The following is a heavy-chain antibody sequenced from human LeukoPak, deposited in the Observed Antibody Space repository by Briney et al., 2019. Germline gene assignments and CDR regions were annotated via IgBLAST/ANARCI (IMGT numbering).Heavy chain of an antibody. D-gene: IGHD5-18*01. CDR2: IYYSGST. CDR3: ARARYSHGSNFDY. J-gene: IGHJ4*02. CDR1: GGSISSGDYY. Sequence: SQTLSLTCTVSGGSISSGDYYWSWIRQPPGKGLEWIGYIYYSGSTYYNPSLKSRVTISVDTSKNQFSLKLSSVTAADTAVYYCARARYSHGSNFDYWGQGTLVTVSS. V-gene: IGHV4-30-4*01.